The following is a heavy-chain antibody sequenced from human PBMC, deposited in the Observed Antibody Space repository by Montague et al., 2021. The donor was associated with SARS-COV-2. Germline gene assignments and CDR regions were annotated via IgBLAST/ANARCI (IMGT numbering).Heavy chain of an antibody. V-gene: IGHV4-61*01. CDR1: GCSISSGYY. CDR3: ARERYSFSLTRGSTWFDP. D-gene: IGHD3-9*01. J-gene: IGHJ5*02. CDR2: IYYSGST. Sequence: SETLSLTCTVSGCSISSGYYWGWIRQPPGKGLEWIGYIYYSGSTNYNPSLKSRVTISVDTSKNQFSLKLSSVTAADTAVYYCARERYSFSLTRGSTWFDPWGQGTLVTVSS.